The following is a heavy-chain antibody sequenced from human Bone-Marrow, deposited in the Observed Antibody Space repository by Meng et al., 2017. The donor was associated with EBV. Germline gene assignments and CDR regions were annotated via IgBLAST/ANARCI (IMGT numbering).Heavy chain of an antibody. CDR2: INHSGRT. D-gene: IGHD5-18*01. CDR3: ARGLDTAMVD. V-gene: IGHV4-34*01. Sequence: QVQFEQWGARLLKPSAALPVSAHCYGSSFSGFYWSWIRQPPGKGLEWIGEINHSGRTNYNPSLKSRVTISVDTSKNQFSLKLSYVTAADTAVYYCARGLDTAMVDWGQGTLVTVSS. CDR1: GSSFSGFY. J-gene: IGHJ4*02.